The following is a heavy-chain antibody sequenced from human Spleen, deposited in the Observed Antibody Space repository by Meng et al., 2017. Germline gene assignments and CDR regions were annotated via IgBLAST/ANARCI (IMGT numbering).Heavy chain of an antibody. Sequence: QVQLQQWGAGLLKPSETLSLTCVVSGGSFSDYYWSWTRQPPGKGLEWIGEINHRGNTNYNSFLESRVTISVDTSKNQFSLKLSSVTAADTAVYFCARGELLWDYWGQGTLVTVSS. V-gene: IGHV4-34*01. CDR3: ARGELLWDY. D-gene: IGHD2-2*01. J-gene: IGHJ4*02. CDR1: GGSFSDYY. CDR2: INHRGNT.